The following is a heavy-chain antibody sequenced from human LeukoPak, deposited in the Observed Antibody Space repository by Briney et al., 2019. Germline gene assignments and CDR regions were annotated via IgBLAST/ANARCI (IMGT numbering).Heavy chain of an antibody. CDR3: ARGRGNWGFDY. V-gene: IGHV4-61*08. Sequence: PSQTLSLTCNVSGGSISSGDSFWSWIRQPPGKGLEWIGYIHYSGSTNYNPSLKSRVTVSVDTSKNQFSLKLSSVTAADTAVYYCARGRGNWGFDYWGQGTLVTVSS. CDR2: IHYSGST. CDR1: GGSISSGDSF. J-gene: IGHJ4*02. D-gene: IGHD7-27*01.